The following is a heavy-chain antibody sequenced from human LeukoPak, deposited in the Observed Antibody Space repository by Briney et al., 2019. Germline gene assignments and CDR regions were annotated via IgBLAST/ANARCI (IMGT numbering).Heavy chain of an antibody. Sequence: SETLSLTCTVSGGSISSGGYYWSWIRQHPGKGLEWIGYIYYSGSTYYNPSLKSRVTISVDTSKNQFSLKLSSVTAADTAVYYCARDYPYDFWSGYPSYGMDVWGQGTTVTVSS. CDR2: IYYSGST. CDR1: GGSISSGGYY. CDR3: ARDYPYDFWSGYPSYGMDV. D-gene: IGHD3-3*01. V-gene: IGHV4-31*03. J-gene: IGHJ6*02.